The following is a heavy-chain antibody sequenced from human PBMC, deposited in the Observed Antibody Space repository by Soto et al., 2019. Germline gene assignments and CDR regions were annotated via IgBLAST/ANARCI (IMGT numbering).Heavy chain of an antibody. Sequence: SETLSLACTVSGGSISSGDYYWSWIRQPPGKGLEWIGYIYYSGSTYYNPSLKSRVTISVDTSKNQFSLKLSSVTAADTAVYYCARTIYGSGPPQRDWIDPPGQATLVTVSS. V-gene: IGHV4-30-4*01. CDR3: ARTIYGSGPPQRDWIDP. CDR1: GGSISSGDYY. CDR2: IYYSGST. J-gene: IGHJ5*02. D-gene: IGHD3-10*01.